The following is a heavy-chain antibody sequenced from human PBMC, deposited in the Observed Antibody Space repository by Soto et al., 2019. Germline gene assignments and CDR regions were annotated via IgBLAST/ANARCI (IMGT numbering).Heavy chain of an antibody. CDR2: ISGSGDDT. D-gene: IGHD2-21*02. J-gene: IGHJ3*02. Sequence: GGSLRLSCVASGFTFSNFAMAWVRQAPGEGLEWVSAISGSGDDTFYADSMKGRFTISRDNSKDTLYLQMNSLTAADTAVYYCARGLQDCPHAFDIWGQGTMVTVSS. V-gene: IGHV3-23*01. CDR3: ARGLQDCPHAFDI. CDR1: GFTFSNFA.